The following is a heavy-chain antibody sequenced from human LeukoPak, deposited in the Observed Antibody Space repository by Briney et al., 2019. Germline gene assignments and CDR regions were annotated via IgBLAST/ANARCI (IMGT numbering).Heavy chain of an antibody. Sequence: SETPSLTCTVSGGSISSHYWSWIRQPPGKGLEWIGYIYYSGSTNYNPSLKSRVTISVDTSKDQFSLKLSSVTAADTAVYYCARGHCSSTSCSRNWFDPWGQGTLVTVSS. CDR2: IYYSGST. D-gene: IGHD2-2*01. CDR3: ARGHCSSTSCSRNWFDP. J-gene: IGHJ5*02. CDR1: GGSISSHY. V-gene: IGHV4-59*11.